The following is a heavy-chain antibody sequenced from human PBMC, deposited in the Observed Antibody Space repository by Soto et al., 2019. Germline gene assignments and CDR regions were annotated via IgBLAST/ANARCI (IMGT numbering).Heavy chain of an antibody. CDR1: GFIVRNNE. CDR2: INSDGTT. Sequence: EVQLVESGGGLVQPGGSLRLSCTASGFIVRNNEFNWVRQAPGKGLEWLSYINSDGTTYYAEAVKGRFTVSRDNAENSVHLQMSSLRAEDTAVYYCARETPHCGGDCFDYWGQGTLVTVSS. D-gene: IGHD2-21*02. V-gene: IGHV3-48*03. CDR3: ARETPHCGGDCFDY. J-gene: IGHJ4*02.